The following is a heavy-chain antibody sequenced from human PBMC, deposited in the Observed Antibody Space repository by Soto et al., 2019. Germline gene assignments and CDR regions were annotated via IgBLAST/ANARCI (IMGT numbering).Heavy chain of an antibody. CDR1: GFTFTSSA. J-gene: IGHJ4*02. CDR2: IVVGSGKI. V-gene: IGHV1-58*02. CDR3: AADDIAVLI. Sequence: GASVKVSCKASGFTFTSSAMQWVRQARGQGLGWIGWIVVGSGKINYAQKFQGRVTFTRDMSTSTIYMELSSLRSDDTAVYYCAADDIAVLIWGQGTLVTVSS. D-gene: IGHD6-19*01.